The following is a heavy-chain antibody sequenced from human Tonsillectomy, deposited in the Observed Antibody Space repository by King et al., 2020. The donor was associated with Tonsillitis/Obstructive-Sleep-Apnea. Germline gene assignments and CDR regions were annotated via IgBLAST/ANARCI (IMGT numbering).Heavy chain of an antibody. Sequence: LQLQESGPGLVKPSETLSLTCTVSGGSISSSSYYWGWIRQPPGKGLEWIGSIYYSGSTYYNPSLKSRVTISVNTSKNQFSLKLWSVTAADTAVYYCARQNVVVVPAAPGGYLELFDYWGQGTLVTVSS. V-gene: IGHV4-39*01. D-gene: IGHD2-2*01. J-gene: IGHJ4*02. CDR1: GGSISSSSYY. CDR3: ARQNVVVVPAAPGGYLELFDY. CDR2: IYYSGST.